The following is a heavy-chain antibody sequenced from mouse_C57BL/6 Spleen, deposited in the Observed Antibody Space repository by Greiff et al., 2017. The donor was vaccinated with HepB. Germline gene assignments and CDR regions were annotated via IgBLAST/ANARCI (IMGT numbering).Heavy chain of an antibody. CDR2: IYPSDSET. Sequence: QVQLQQPGAELVRPGSSVKLSCKASGYTFTSYWMDWVKQRPGQGLEWIGNIYPSDSETHYNQKFKDKATLTVDKSSSTAYMQLSSLTSEDSAVYYCARVYDGYSFAYWGQETLVTVSA. CDR1: GYTFTSYW. D-gene: IGHD2-3*01. J-gene: IGHJ3*01. V-gene: IGHV1-61*01. CDR3: ARVYDGYSFAY.